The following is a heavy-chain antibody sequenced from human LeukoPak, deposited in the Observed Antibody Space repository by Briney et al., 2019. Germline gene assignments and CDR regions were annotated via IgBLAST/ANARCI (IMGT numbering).Heavy chain of an antibody. CDR1: GYTFTDYY. CDR2: ISPNSGGT. V-gene: IGHV1-2*02. D-gene: IGHD3-16*01. CDR3: ARDYVGDNWFDP. J-gene: IGHJ5*02. Sequence: ASVKVSCKASGYTFTDYYMHWVRQAPVQGLEWMGWISPNSGGTNYAQKFQGRVTMTRDTSISTAYMELSRLRSDDTAVYYCARDYVGDNWFDPWGQGTLVTVSS.